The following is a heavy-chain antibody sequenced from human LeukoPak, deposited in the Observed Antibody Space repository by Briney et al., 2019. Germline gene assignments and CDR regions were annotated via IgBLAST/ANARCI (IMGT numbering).Heavy chain of an antibody. CDR3: ARHYSRLIAVAGTPDY. J-gene: IGHJ4*02. V-gene: IGHV5-51*01. D-gene: IGHD6-19*01. CDR2: IYPGDSDT. CDR1: GYSFTSYW. Sequence: GESLKISCKGPGYSFTSYWIGWVRQMPGKGLEWMGIIYPGDSDTRYSPSFQGQVTISADKSISTAYLQWSSLKASDTAMYYCARHYSRLIAVAGTPDYWGQGTLVTVSS.